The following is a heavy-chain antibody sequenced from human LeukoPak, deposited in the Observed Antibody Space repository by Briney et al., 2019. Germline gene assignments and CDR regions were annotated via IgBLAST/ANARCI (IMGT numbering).Heavy chain of an antibody. CDR3: ARVAVSGPTGWFDS. Sequence: GGALRLSCAGSGFALKSYSLSWVRQAPGKGLEWVSSISSTSAYIYYADSVKGRFTISRDNVDNVVYLQMNSLGAEDTAVYYCARVAVSGPTGWFDSWGQGTLVIVSS. CDR2: ISSTSAYI. D-gene: IGHD2-8*02. J-gene: IGHJ5*01. V-gene: IGHV3-21*01. CDR1: GFALKSYS.